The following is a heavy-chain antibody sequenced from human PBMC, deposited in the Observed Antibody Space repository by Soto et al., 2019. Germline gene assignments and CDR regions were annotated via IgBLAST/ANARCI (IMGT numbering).Heavy chain of an antibody. CDR2: INAGNGNT. D-gene: IGHD6-13*01. J-gene: IGHJ6*02. Sequence: GASVKVSCKASGYTFTSYAMHWVRQAPGQRLEWMGWINAGNGNTKYSQKFQGRVTITRDTSASTAYMELSSLRSEDTAVYYCARTGLKQQLAPNRVYYYGMDVWGQGTTVTVSS. CDR1: GYTFTSYA. V-gene: IGHV1-3*01. CDR3: ARTGLKQQLAPNRVYYYGMDV.